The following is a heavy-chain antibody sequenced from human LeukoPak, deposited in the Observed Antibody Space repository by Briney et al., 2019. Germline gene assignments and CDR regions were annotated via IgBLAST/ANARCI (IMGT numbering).Heavy chain of an antibody. D-gene: IGHD2-15*01. CDR2: ISGSGGST. V-gene: IGHV3-23*01. Sequence: GGSLRLSCAASGFTFSSYAMSWVRQAPGKGLEWVSAISGSGGSTYYADSVKGRFTISRDNSKNTLYLQMNSLRAEDTAVYYCAKAAEDIVVVVAATNYWGQGTLVTVSS. CDR3: AKAAEDIVVVVAATNY. J-gene: IGHJ4*02. CDR1: GFTFSSYA.